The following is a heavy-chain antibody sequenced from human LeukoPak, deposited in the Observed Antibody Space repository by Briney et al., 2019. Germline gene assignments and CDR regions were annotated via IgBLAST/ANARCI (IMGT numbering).Heavy chain of an antibody. V-gene: IGHV3-9*01. CDR1: GFTFDDYA. D-gene: IGHD5-24*01. Sequence: PDRSLRLSCAASGFTFDDYAMNWVRQAPGKGLEWVSGLSWNSGTIGYADSVKGRFTISRDNAKNSLYLQMNSLRAEDTALYYCAKGRDGYLRNMNYWGQGTLVTVSS. CDR2: LSWNSGTI. CDR3: AKGRDGYLRNMNY. J-gene: IGHJ4*02.